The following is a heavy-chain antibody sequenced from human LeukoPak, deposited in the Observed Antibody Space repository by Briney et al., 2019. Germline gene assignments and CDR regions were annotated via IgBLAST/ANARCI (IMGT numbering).Heavy chain of an antibody. CDR2: IYPGDSET. J-gene: IGHJ3*02. D-gene: IGHD3-3*01. CDR1: GCSFTTYW. CDR3: ARVITIFGVVKGPFDI. V-gene: IGHV5-51*01. Sequence: GESLKISCKGSGCSFTTYWIGWVRQMPGKGLDWMGIIYPGDSETRYSPPFQGQVTMSVDKSISTAYLQWSSLKASDTAIYYCARVITIFGVVKGPFDIWGQGTLVTVSS.